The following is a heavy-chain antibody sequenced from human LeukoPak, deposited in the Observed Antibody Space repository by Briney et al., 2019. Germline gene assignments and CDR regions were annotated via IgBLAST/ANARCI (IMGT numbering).Heavy chain of an antibody. Sequence: ASVKLSCKASGYTFTRHYMHWVRQAPGQGLEWMGWISAYNGNTNYAQKLQGRVTMTTDTSTSTAYMELRSLRSDDTAVYYCAREVGYYDSPIDYWGQGTLVTVSS. CDR2: ISAYNGNT. CDR1: GYTFTRHY. CDR3: AREVGYYDSPIDY. V-gene: IGHV1-18*04. J-gene: IGHJ4*02. D-gene: IGHD3-22*01.